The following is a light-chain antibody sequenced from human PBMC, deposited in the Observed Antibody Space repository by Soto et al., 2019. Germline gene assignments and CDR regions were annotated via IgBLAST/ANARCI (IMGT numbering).Light chain of an antibody. Sequence: QSALTQPRLVSGSPGQSVTISCTGTSSDVGGYNYVSWYQQHPGKAPKLMIYDVSKRPSGVPDRFSGSKSGNTASLTISGLQAEDEADYYCCSYAGSGNYWIFGGGTKLTVL. V-gene: IGLV2-11*01. J-gene: IGLJ3*02. CDR3: CSYAGSGNYWI. CDR1: SSDVGGYNY. CDR2: DVS.